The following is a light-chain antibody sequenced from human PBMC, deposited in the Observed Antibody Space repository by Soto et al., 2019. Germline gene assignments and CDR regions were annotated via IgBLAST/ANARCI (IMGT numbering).Light chain of an antibody. CDR2: STS. V-gene: IGLV7-43*01. Sequence: QTVVTQEPSLTVSPGGTVTLTCASSTGAVTSGYYPNWFQQKPGQAPRALIYSTSNKQSWTPARFSGSLLGGKAALTLSGVQPEDEAEYSCLLYYAAAPVFGGGTKLTVL. CDR1: TGAVTSGYY. J-gene: IGLJ3*02. CDR3: LLYYAAAPV.